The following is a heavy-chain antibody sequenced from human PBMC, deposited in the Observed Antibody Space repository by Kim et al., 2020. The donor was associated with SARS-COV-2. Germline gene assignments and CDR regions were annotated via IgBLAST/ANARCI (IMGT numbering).Heavy chain of an antibody. Sequence: APVKGRCTISRDASKNTLYLQMNSLTTEDTAVYYCTTGYVGLYDFWSGYFYWGQGTLVTVSS. D-gene: IGHD3-3*01. J-gene: IGHJ4*02. V-gene: IGHV3-15*01. CDR3: TTGYVGLYDFWSGYFY.